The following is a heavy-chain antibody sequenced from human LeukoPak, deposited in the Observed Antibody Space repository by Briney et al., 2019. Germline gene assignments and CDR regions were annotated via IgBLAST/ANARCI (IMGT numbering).Heavy chain of an antibody. CDR2: ISGSGGST. J-gene: IGHJ4*02. CDR3: AKKWGYGWNYPFDY. D-gene: IGHD1-7*01. CDR1: GFTFSSYA. V-gene: IGHV3-23*01. Sequence: GGSLRLSCAASGFTFSSYAMSWVRQAPGEGLEWVSAISGSGGSTYYADSVKGRFTISRDNSKNTLYLQMNSLRAEDTAVYYCAKKWGYGWNYPFDYWGQGTLVTVSS.